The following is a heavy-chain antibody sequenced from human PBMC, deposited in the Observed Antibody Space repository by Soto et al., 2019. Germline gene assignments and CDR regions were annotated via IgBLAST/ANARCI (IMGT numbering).Heavy chain of an antibody. CDR3: ARAGNDFWSGYYYYGMDV. D-gene: IGHD3-3*01. J-gene: IGHJ6*02. V-gene: IGHV4-38-2*01. CDR2: IYHSGST. Sequence: SEALSLTCAVSGYSISSGYYWGWIRQPPGKGLEWIGSIYHSGSTYYNPSLKSRVTISVDTSKNQFSLKLSSVTAADTAVYYCARAGNDFWSGYYYYGMDVWGQGTTVTVSS. CDR1: GYSISSGYY.